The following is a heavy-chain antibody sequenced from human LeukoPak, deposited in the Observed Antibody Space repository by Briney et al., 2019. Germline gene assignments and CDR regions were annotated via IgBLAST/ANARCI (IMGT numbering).Heavy chain of an antibody. CDR2: INWNGGST. D-gene: IGHD3-22*01. J-gene: IGHJ3*02. Sequence: GGSLRLSCAASGFSFDDYGMSWVRQAPGKGLEWVSGINWNGGSTGYADSVKGRFTISRDNAKNSPYLQMNSLRAEDTALYYCARALRTPYYYDSSGYYYDAFDIWGQGTMVTVSS. CDR3: ARALRTPYYYDSSGYYYDAFDI. V-gene: IGHV3-20*04. CDR1: GFSFDDYG.